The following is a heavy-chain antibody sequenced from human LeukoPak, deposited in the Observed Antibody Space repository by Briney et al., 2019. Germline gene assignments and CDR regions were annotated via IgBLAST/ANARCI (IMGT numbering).Heavy chain of an antibody. CDR1: GFTFTGYA. CDR2: ISGSGGGT. V-gene: IGHV3-23*01. CDR3: AKDLRFGDSPGNRFDY. Sequence: GGSLRLSCAVSGFTFTGYAMTWVRQAPRKGLEWVSAISGSGGGTYYADSVKGRFTISRDNSKNTLYLQMNSLRAEDTAVYYCAKDLRFGDSPGNRFDYWGQGTLVTVSS. J-gene: IGHJ4*02. D-gene: IGHD3-10*01.